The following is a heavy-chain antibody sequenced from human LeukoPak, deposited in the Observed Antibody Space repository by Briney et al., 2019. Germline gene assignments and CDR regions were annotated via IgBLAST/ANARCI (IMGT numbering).Heavy chain of an antibody. CDR1: GYTFTTYY. D-gene: IGHD3-16*01. CDR2: INPSGGST. J-gene: IGHJ6*03. V-gene: IGHV1-46*01. CDR3: ARGVGGLGNMDV. Sequence: ASVKVSCKASGYTFTTYYVHWVRQAPGQGLEWMGIINPSGGSTTYAQKFQGRVTMTRNTSINTAYLELSSLRSDDTAVYFCARGVGGLGNMDVWGEGTTVIVSS.